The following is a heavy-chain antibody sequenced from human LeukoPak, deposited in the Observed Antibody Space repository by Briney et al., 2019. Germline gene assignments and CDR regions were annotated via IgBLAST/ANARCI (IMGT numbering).Heavy chain of an antibody. CDR2: INHSGST. D-gene: IGHD2-2*01. Sequence: SETLSLTCAVYGGSFSGYYWSWIRQPPGKGLELIGEINHSGSTNYNPSLKSRVTISVDTSKNQFSLKLSSVTAADTAVYYCARGSTVVPAAIRTTNWFDPWGQGTLVTVSS. V-gene: IGHV4-34*01. CDR3: ARGSTVVPAAIRTTNWFDP. J-gene: IGHJ5*02. CDR1: GGSFSGYY.